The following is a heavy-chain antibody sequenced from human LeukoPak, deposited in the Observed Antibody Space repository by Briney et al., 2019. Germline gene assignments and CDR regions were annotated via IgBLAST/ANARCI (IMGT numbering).Heavy chain of an antibody. CDR3: ASASSHRIAAGGDY. Sequence: GGSLRLSCAASGFTFSNYWMHWVRQAPGKGLVWVSRINSDGSGRNYADSVKGRFTISRDSAKNTLYLQMSSLRAEDTAVYYCASASSHRIAAGGDYWGQGTLVTVSS. CDR2: INSDGSGR. V-gene: IGHV3-74*01. CDR1: GFTFSNYW. J-gene: IGHJ4*02. D-gene: IGHD6-13*01.